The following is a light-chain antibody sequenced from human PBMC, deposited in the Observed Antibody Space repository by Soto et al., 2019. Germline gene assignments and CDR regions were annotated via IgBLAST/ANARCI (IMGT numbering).Light chain of an antibody. J-gene: IGKJ5*01. CDR3: QQAYGFPVT. CDR1: QNIISW. Sequence: DIQMTQSPSTVSASVGDRVTITCRASQNIISWLAWYQQQPGRAPKLLIYAASILQSGIPPRFSGSGSGTDFTLTITSLQPEDFAPYYCQQAYGFPVTFGQGTRLEIK. CDR2: AAS. V-gene: IGKV1-12*01.